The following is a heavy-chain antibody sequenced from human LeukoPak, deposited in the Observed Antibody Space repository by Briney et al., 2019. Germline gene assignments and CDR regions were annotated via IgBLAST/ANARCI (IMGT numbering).Heavy chain of an antibody. CDR3: ARDNLYSSGWYYFDY. J-gene: IGHJ4*02. Sequence: GGSLRLPCAASGFTFSSYSMNWVRQAPGKGLEWVSSISSSSSYIYYADSMKGRFTISRDNAKNSLYLQMNSLRAEDTAVYYCARDNLYSSGWYYFDYWGQGTLVTVSS. CDR2: ISSSSSYI. V-gene: IGHV3-21*01. D-gene: IGHD6-19*01. CDR1: GFTFSSYS.